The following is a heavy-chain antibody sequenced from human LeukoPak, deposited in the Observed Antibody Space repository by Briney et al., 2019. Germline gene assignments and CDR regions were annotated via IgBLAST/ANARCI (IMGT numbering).Heavy chain of an antibody. J-gene: IGHJ4*02. CDR1: GASISNYY. CDR2: IHSSGGS. V-gene: IGHV4-4*09. Sequence: SETLSLTCTASGASISNYYWSWIRQTPEKGLEWMGHIHSSGGSSYYPSLKSRLTLSIDTSRNQLSLKLPSVTAADTAVYFCARLGSYHDFWGQGALVTVSS. CDR3: ARLGSYHDF. D-gene: IGHD1-26*01.